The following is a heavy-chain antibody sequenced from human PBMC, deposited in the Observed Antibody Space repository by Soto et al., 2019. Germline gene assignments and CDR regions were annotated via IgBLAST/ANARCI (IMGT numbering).Heavy chain of an antibody. J-gene: IGHJ4*02. Sequence: GGSLRLSCAASGFTFSSYWMSWVRQAPGKGLEWVANITQDGSEKYYVDSVKGRFTISRDNAKNSLYLQMNSLRAEDTAVYYCARVGGYFDWLFFDYWGQGTLVTVSS. V-gene: IGHV3-7*04. CDR1: GFTFSSYW. CDR3: ARVGGYFDWLFFDY. CDR2: ITQDGSEK. D-gene: IGHD3-9*01.